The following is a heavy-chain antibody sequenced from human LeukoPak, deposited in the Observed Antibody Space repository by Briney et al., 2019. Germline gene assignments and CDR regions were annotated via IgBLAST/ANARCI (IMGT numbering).Heavy chain of an antibody. V-gene: IGHV1-8*02. D-gene: IGHD5-18*01. CDR3: ARVTGYSYGDDAFDI. J-gene: IGHJ3*02. CDR2: MNPNSGNT. Sequence: ASVKVSCKASGGTFSSYAINWVRQATGQGLEWMGWMNPNSGNTGYAQKFQGRVTMTRNTSISTAYMELSSLRSGDTAVYYCARVTGYSYGDDAFDIWGQGTMVTVSS. CDR1: GGTFSSYA.